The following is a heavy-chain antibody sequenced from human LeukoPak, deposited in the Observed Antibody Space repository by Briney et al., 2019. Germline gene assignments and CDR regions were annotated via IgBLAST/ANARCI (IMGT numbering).Heavy chain of an antibody. V-gene: IGHV4-39*06. CDR2: VYSSGAT. CDR3: ARASYGSGEDY. Sequence: SETLSLTCTASGGSIAGSSYYWGFIRQPPGKGLEWIGTVYSSGATYYNPSLKRRVTISVDTSKNQFPLKLSSVTAADTAVYYCARASYGSGEDYWGQGTLVTVSS. CDR1: GGSIAGSSYY. D-gene: IGHD3-10*01. J-gene: IGHJ4*02.